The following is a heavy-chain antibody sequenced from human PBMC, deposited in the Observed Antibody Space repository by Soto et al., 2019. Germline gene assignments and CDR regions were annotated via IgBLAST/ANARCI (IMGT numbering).Heavy chain of an antibody. V-gene: IGHV4-34*12. D-gene: IGHD5-12*01. CDR3: SSEWLRKDS. CDR2: IIHSGST. Sequence: SETLSLTCAVYGGSFSGYYWSWIRQPPGKGLEWIGEIIHSGSTNYNPSLKSRVTISVDTSKNQFSLKLTSVTAADTAVYYCSSEWLRKDSWGQGTLVTVSS. J-gene: IGHJ4*02. CDR1: GGSFSGYY.